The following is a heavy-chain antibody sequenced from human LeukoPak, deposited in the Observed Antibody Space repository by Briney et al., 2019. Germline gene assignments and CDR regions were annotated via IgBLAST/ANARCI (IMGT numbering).Heavy chain of an antibody. D-gene: IGHD6-13*01. V-gene: IGHV3-11*01. CDR1: GFTFNDYY. CDR2: IDNSDTTI. Sequence: GGSLRLSCAASGFTFNDYYMSWIRQAPGKGLEWVSYIDNSDTTIYYAHSVKGRSTISRDNANNSLYLQMNSLRAEDTAVYYCARRKHSSGWSPNEYYFDYWGQGTLVTVSS. J-gene: IGHJ4*02. CDR3: ARRKHSSGWSPNEYYFDY.